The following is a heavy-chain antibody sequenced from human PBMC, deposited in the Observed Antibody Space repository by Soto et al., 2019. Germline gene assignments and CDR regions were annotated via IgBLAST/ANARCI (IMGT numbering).Heavy chain of an antibody. V-gene: IGHV3-33*01. D-gene: IGHD4-17*01. CDR3: ARDDDYPDNGFDY. Sequence: QVQLAESGGGVVQPGRSLRLSCAATGFTFSNYGMHWVRQAPGKGLERVAVILKDGSDQKYADSLKGRLTISRDNPENTLYLHINSLRAEDTAVYYCARDDDYPDNGFDYWGQGTLVTVSS. CDR2: ILKDGSDQ. CDR1: GFTFSNYG. J-gene: IGHJ4*02.